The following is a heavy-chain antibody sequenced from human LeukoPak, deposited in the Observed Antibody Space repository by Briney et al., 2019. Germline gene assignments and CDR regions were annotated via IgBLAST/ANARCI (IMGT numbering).Heavy chain of an antibody. CDR3: AKGRKDFDTNLGPFDS. CDR2: VHDSAGT. J-gene: IGHJ4*02. D-gene: IGHD3-9*01. CDR1: GGSINKYY. V-gene: IGHV4-59*01. Sequence: RPSETLSLTCTVSGGSINKYYWSWIRQSPGKGLEWLGYVHDSAGTIYNPSLKSRVTISVGTSKTQFSLKVTSVTTADTAVYYCAKGRKDFDTNLGPFDSWGQGILVTVSS.